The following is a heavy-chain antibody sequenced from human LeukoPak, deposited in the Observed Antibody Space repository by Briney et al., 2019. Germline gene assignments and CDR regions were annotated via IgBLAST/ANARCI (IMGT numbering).Heavy chain of an antibody. CDR3: ARDIGTTFSWFDP. J-gene: IGHJ5*02. CDR2: IIPIFGTA. D-gene: IGHD1-1*01. V-gene: IGHV1-69*13. CDR1: GVTLSSYA. Sequence: SGKVSCTASGVTLSSYATSWVRHAPGPGHEWRGGIIPIFGTANYAQKFQGRVTITADESTSTAYMELSSLRSEDTAVYYCARDIGTTFSWFDPWGQGTLVTVSS.